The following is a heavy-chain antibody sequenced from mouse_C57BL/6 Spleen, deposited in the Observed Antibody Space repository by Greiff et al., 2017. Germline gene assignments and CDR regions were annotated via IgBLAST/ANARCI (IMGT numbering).Heavy chain of an antibody. CDR2: ISDGGSYT. J-gene: IGHJ1*03. CDR1: GFTFSSYA. V-gene: IGHV5-4*03. Sequence: EVKLVESGGGLVKPGGSLKLSCAASGFTFSSYAMSWVRQTPEKRLEWVATISDGGSYTDYPDNVKGRFTISRNNAKNNLSLQMSHLKSEDTAMCYCASGYYGSSYLWYFDVWGTGTSVTVSS. D-gene: IGHD1-1*01. CDR3: ASGYYGSSYLWYFDV.